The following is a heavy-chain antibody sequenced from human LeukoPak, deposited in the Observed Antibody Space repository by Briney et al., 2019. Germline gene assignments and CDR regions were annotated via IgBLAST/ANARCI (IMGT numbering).Heavy chain of an antibody. CDR1: GGSISSYY. J-gene: IGHJ4*02. Sequence: PSETLSLTCTVSGGSISSYYWSWIRQPPGKGLEWIGYIYYSGSTNYNPSLKSRVTISVDTSKNQFSLKLSSVTAADTTVYYCARGAFRLRLPDYWGQGALVTVSS. V-gene: IGHV4-59*01. CDR2: IYYSGST. CDR3: ARGAFRLRLPDY. D-gene: IGHD3-16*01.